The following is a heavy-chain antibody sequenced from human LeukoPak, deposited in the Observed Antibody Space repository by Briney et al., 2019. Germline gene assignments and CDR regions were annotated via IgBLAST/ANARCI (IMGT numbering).Heavy chain of an antibody. V-gene: IGHV3-30*02. CDR2: IRSDESNK. Sequence: GGSLRLSCAASGFTFSSYSMNWVRQAPGKGLEWVAFIRSDESNKYYADSVKGRFTISRDNAKNSLYLQMNSLRAEDTAVYYCARDSKHYFDYWGQGTLVTVSS. CDR3: ARDSKHYFDY. CDR1: GFTFSSYS. J-gene: IGHJ4*02.